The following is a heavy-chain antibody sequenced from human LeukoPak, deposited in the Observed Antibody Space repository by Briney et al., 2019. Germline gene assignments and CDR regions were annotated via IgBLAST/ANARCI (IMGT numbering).Heavy chain of an antibody. CDR1: GGTFSSYA. J-gene: IGHJ6*02. D-gene: IGHD2-2*01. CDR2: IIPIFGTA. Sequence: SVKVSCKASGGTFSSYAISWVRQAPGQGLEWMGGIIPIFGTANYAQKFQGRVTITADESTSTAYMELSSLRSEDTAVYYCARKPRYCSSTSCYREDVWGQGTTVTVSS. V-gene: IGHV1-69*13. CDR3: ARKPRYCSSTSCYREDV.